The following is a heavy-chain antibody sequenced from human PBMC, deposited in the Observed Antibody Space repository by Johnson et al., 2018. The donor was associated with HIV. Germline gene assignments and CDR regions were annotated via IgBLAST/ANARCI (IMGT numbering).Heavy chain of an antibody. CDR2: ISYDGSNK. J-gene: IGHJ3*02. CDR3: ARRGGSGWSAFDI. D-gene: IGHD6-19*01. CDR1: GFTFSSYG. V-gene: IGHV3-30*03. Sequence: QVQLVESGGGVVQPGRSLRLSCAASGFTFSSYGMHWVRQAPGKGLEWVAVISYDGSNKYNADSVKGRFTISRDNSKNSLYLQMNSLRAEDTALYYCARRGGSGWSAFDIWGQGTIVTVSS.